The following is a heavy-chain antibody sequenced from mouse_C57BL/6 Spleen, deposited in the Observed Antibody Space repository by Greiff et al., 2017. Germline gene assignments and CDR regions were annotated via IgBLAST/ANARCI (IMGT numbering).Heavy chain of an antibody. CDR2: IDPEDGET. D-gene: IGHD1-1*01. Sequence: EVQLQQSGAELVRPGASVKLSCTASGFNIKDYYMNWVKQRNEQGLEWIGRIDPEDGETKYAPKFQGKATIPADTSSNTAYLPLNSRTSEDTAVYYCAHYGSSERYFDVWGTGTTVTVSS. CDR3: AHYGSSERYFDV. V-gene: IGHV14-2*01. J-gene: IGHJ1*03. CDR1: GFNIKDYY.